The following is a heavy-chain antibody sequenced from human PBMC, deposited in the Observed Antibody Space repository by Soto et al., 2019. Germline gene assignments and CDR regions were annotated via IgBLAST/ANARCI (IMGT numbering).Heavy chain of an antibody. J-gene: IGHJ4*02. CDR1: GGTFSSYT. CDR3: ARNGGGYSYDLDY. CDR2: IIPILGIA. V-gene: IGHV1-69*02. Sequence: QVQLVQSGAEVKKPGSSVKVSCKASGGTFSSYTISWVRQAPGQGLEWMGRIIPILGIANYAQKFQGRVTITADKSTSTAYMELSSLRSEDTAVYYCARNGGGYSYDLDYRGQGTLVTVSS. D-gene: IGHD5-18*01.